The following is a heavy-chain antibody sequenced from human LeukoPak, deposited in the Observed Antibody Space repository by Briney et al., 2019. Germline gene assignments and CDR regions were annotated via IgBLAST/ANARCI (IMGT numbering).Heavy chain of an antibody. Sequence: KTGGSLRLSCAASGFTFSNAWMSWVRQAPGKGLEWVGRIKSKTDGGTTDYAAPVKGRFTISRDDSKNTLYLQMNSLKTEDTAVYYCTTDDSSSSFVYWGQGTLVTVSS. CDR3: TTDDSSSSFVY. D-gene: IGHD6-6*01. J-gene: IGHJ4*02. CDR1: GFTFSNAW. CDR2: IKSKTDGGTT. V-gene: IGHV3-15*01.